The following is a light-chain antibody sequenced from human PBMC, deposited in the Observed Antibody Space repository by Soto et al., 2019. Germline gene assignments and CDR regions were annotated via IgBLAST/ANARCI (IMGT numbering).Light chain of an antibody. CDR2: GAS. V-gene: IGKV1-39*01. CDR3: QHLHSCSEA. J-gene: IGKJ1*01. CDR1: QSIGSY. Sequence: DIQMTHSPSSLSASVGARVTITCRASQSIGSYLNWYQQKPGKDPKVLIYGASSLQSGVPSRFSGRGSGTECTLTIIRVQPDDVATDYCQHLHSCSEAFGEGTKVDIK.